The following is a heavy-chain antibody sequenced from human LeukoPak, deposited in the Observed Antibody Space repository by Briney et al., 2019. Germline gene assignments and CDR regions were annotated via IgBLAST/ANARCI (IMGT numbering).Heavy chain of an antibody. CDR3: AKDKCSGYYYDYYYMGV. D-gene: IGHD2-15*01. CDR2: ISGSGGST. V-gene: IGHV3-23*01. J-gene: IGHJ6*03. CDR1: GFTFSSYA. Sequence: GGSLRLSCAASGFTFSSYAMSWVRQAPGKGLEWVSAISGSGGSTYYADSVKGRFTISRDNSKNTLYLQMNSLRAEDTAVYYWAKDKCSGYYYDYYYMGVWGKGNTVTASS.